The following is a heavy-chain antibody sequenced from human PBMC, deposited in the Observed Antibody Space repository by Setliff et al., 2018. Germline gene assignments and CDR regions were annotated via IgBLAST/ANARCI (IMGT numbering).Heavy chain of an antibody. D-gene: IGHD3-16*02. J-gene: IGHJ3*02. CDR3: AREGNYDYVWGSYRDDAFDI. Sequence: VSCKASGGTFSSYAISWVRQAPGQGLEWMGGIIPIFGTANYAQKFQGRVTITTDESTSTAYMELSSLRSEDTAVYYCAREGNYDYVWGSYRDDAFDIWGQGTMVTVSS. CDR2: IIPIFGTA. CDR1: GGTFSSYA. V-gene: IGHV1-69*05.